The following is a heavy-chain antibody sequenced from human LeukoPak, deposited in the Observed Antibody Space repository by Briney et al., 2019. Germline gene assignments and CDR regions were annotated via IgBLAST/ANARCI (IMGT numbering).Heavy chain of an antibody. CDR3: ARVSLVRGAPDYYFDY. CDR1: GDSISNYY. V-gene: IGHV4-4*07. J-gene: IGHJ4*02. D-gene: IGHD3-10*01. Sequence: SETLSLTCTVSGDSISNYYWSWIRQPAGKGLEWIGRIYTSGSTNYNPSLKSRVTVSVDTSKNQFSLKLSSVTAADTAVYYCARVSLVRGAPDYYFDYWGQGTLVTVSS. CDR2: IYTSGST.